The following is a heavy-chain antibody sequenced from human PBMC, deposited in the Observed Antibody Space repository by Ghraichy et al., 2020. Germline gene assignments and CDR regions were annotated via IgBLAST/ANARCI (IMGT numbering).Heavy chain of an antibody. D-gene: IGHD3-22*01. V-gene: IGHV3-11*06. CDR2: ISSSSSYT. CDR1: GFTFSDYY. CDR3: ARDLIYYDSSGRFDY. J-gene: IGHJ4*02. Sequence: GGSLRLSCAASGFTFSDYYMSWIRQAPGKGLEWVSYISSSSSYTNYADSVKGRFTISRDNAKNSLYLQMNSLRAEDTAVYYCARDLIYYDSSGRFDYWGQGTLVTVSS.